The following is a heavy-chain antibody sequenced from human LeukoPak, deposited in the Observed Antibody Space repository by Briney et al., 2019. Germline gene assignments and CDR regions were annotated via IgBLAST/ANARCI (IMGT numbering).Heavy chain of an antibody. V-gene: IGHV1-2*02. CDR1: GYTFTGYY. CDR3: ARDRGGYNMYYFDY. D-gene: IGHD5-24*01. Sequence: APVKVSCKASGYTFTGYYMHWVRQAPGQGLEWMGWINPNSGGTNYAQKFQGRVTMTRDTSISTAYMELSRLRSDDTAVYYCARDRGGYNMYYFDYWGQGTLVTVSS. J-gene: IGHJ4*02. CDR2: INPNSGGT.